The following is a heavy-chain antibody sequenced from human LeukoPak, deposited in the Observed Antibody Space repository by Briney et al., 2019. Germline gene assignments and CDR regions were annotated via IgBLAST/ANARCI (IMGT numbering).Heavy chain of an antibody. CDR1: GFTVSSNY. D-gene: IGHD5-12*01. J-gene: IGHJ4*02. V-gene: IGHV3-53*01. CDR2: IYSGGST. Sequence: PGGSLRLSCAASGFTVSSNYMSWVRQAPGKGLEWVSVIYSGGSTYCADSVKGRFTISRDNSKNTLYLQMNSLRAEDTAVYYCARGRVATIPDYWGQGTLVTVSS. CDR3: ARGRVATIPDY.